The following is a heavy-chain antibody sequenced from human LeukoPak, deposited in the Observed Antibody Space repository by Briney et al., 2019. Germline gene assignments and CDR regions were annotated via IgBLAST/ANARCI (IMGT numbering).Heavy chain of an antibody. Sequence: GASVKVSCKASGYTFTGYYMHWVRQAPGQGLEWMGWINPNSGGTNYAQKFQGRVTMTRDTSISTAYMELSRLRSDDTAVYYCARAPGSGSYPFDYWGQGTLVTFSS. CDR1: GYTFTGYY. D-gene: IGHD3-10*01. CDR3: ARAPGSGSYPFDY. J-gene: IGHJ4*02. CDR2: INPNSGGT. V-gene: IGHV1-2*02.